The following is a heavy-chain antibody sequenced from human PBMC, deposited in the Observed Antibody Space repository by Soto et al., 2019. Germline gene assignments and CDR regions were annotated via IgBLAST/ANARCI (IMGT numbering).Heavy chain of an antibody. CDR3: AHELSGYYCVMDV. CDR2: IYWNGNE. D-gene: IGHD3-10*02. Sequence: QISLRESGPTLVNPTQTLTLTCTFSGFSFTTSGVGVGWFRQPPGQALQWLALIYWNGNERYSPSLNNRLTVTKDTSKNQVVLTMTNVDPVDTATYYCAHELSGYYCVMDVWGQGTNVTVSS. J-gene: IGHJ6*02. V-gene: IGHV2-5*01. CDR1: GFSFTTSGVG.